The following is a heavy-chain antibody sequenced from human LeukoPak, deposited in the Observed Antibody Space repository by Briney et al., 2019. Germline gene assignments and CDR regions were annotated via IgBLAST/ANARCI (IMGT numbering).Heavy chain of an antibody. CDR2: IYYSGST. CDR1: GGSISSSSSY. D-gene: IGHD6-13*01. J-gene: IGHJ4*02. V-gene: IGHV4-39*01. Sequence: SETLSLTCIVSGGSISSSSSYWGWIRQPPGKGLEWIGNIYYSGSTYYNPSLKSRVTISVDTSKNQFSLKLSSVTAADTAVYYCARRLTVGTHFDYWGQGTLVTVSS. CDR3: ARRLTVGTHFDY.